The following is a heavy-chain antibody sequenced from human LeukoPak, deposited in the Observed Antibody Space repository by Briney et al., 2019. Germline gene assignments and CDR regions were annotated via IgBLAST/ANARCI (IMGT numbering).Heavy chain of an antibody. CDR3: ARNHTETSALNFRNNNYYGMDI. J-gene: IGHJ6*04. CDR1: GRSIRSVDYC. D-gene: IGHD4-11*01. Sequence: SDTLSLTCTLSGRSIRSVDYCWNWSRQHRGKGLEWIGYIYYSGRTKYHPSLTSRVTMSVETSKTQFSLKLSSVTAADTAIYYCARNHTETSALNFRNNNYYGMDIWGEGTTVIVSS. V-gene: IGHV4-31*03. CDR2: IYYSGRT.